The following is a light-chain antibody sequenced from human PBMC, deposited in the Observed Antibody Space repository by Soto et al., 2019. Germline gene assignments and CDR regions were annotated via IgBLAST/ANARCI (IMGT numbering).Light chain of an antibody. CDR1: QSVLYSSNNKNY. CDR3: QQYYSTRST. V-gene: IGKV4-1*01. CDR2: WAS. J-gene: IGKJ1*01. Sequence: IVMTQSPDSLAVSLGERATINCKSSQSVLYSSNNKNYLAWYQQKPGQPPKLLIYWASTRESGVPDRFSGSGSGTDFTLTISSLQAEDVAVYYCQQYYSTRSTFGQGTKVEIK.